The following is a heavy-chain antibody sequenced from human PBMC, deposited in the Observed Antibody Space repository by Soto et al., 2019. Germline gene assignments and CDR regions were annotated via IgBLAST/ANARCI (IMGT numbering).Heavy chain of an antibody. Sequence: ASVKVSCKASGYTFTGYYMHWVRQAPGQGLEWMGWINPNSGGTNYAQKFQGRVTMTRDTSISTAYMELSRLRSDDTAVYYCARGTGIAARLFIDYYYGMDVWGQGTTVTVSS. J-gene: IGHJ6*02. CDR3: ARGTGIAARLFIDYYYGMDV. D-gene: IGHD6-6*01. CDR2: INPNSGGT. V-gene: IGHV1-2*02. CDR1: GYTFTGYY.